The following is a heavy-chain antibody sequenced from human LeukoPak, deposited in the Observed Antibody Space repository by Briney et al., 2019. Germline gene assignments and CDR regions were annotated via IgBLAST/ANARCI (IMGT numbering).Heavy chain of an antibody. CDR1: GFAFSNYE. D-gene: IGHD1-26*01. CDR3: ARVFTVGAWGAYHV. V-gene: IGHV3-48*03. CDR2: IDNNGTSI. J-gene: IGHJ3*01. Sequence: PGGSLRLSCAASGFAFSNYEMNWVRQAPGKGLEWVSYIDNNGTSIYYADSVKGRFTVSRDNANSSLFLQMNSLRAEDTALYYCARVFTVGAWGAYHVWGQGTMVTVSS.